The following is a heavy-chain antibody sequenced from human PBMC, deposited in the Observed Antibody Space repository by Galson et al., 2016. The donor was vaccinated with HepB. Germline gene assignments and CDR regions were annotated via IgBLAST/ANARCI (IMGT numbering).Heavy chain of an antibody. D-gene: IGHD2-8*01. V-gene: IGHV3-15*01. CDR3: LADVPNDIYPCDY. J-gene: IGHJ4*01. Sequence: SLRLSCAASGFTFAHAWMSWVRQAPGKGLELIGLIQSGGATIYYAAPVKGKFSISRDDSQNTVYLQLNGLNTEDTAFYYCLADVPNDIYPCDYWGHGTLVTVSS. CDR2: IQSGGATI. CDR1: GFTFAHAW.